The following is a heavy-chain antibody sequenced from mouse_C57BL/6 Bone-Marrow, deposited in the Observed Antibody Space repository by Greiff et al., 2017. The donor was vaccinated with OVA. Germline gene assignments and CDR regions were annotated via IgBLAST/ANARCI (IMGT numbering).Heavy chain of an antibody. CDR2: IYPGNSDT. CDR1: GYTFTSYW. Sequence: VQLKQPGTVLARPGASVKMSCKTSGYTFTSYWMHWVKQRPGQGLEWIGAIYPGNSDTSYNQKFKGKATLTAVTSASTAYMELSSLTNEDSAVYYCTREDYYDSVCFDVWGTGTTVTVSS. J-gene: IGHJ1*03. V-gene: IGHV1-5*01. D-gene: IGHD1-1*01. CDR3: TREDYYDSVCFDV.